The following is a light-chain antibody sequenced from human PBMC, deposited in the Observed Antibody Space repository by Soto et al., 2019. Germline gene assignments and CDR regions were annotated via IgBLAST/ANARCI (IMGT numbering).Light chain of an antibody. CDR3: QQYNDWPLT. Sequence: DKVMTQSPAALSVSPGERATLSCRASQSVNSNLAWYQRKPGQAPRLLLYGASTRATGIPARFSGSASGTEFTLTISSLQSEDSAVYYCQQYNDWPLTFGGGTKVDIK. CDR2: GAS. V-gene: IGKV3-15*01. CDR1: QSVNSN. J-gene: IGKJ4*01.